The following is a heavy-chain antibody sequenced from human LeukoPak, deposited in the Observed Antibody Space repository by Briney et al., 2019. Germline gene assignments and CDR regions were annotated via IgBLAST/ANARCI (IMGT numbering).Heavy chain of an antibody. V-gene: IGHV4-34*01. CDR3: ARGSAQWLAHDY. CDR2: INHSGST. CDR1: GGSFSGYY. J-gene: IGHJ4*02. D-gene: IGHD6-19*01. Sequence: SETLSLTCAVYGGSFSGYYWSWIRRPPGKGLEWIGEINHSGSTNYNPSLKSRVTISVDTSKNQFSLKLSSVTAADTAVYYCARGSAQWLAHDYWGQGTLVTVSS.